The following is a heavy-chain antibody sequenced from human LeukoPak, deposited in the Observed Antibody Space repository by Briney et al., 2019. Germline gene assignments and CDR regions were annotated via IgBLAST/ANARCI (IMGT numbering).Heavy chain of an antibody. Sequence: GGSLRLSCAASGFTVSSNYMSWVRQAPGKGLEWVSYISSSGSTIYYADSVKGRFTISRDNAKNSLYLQMNSLRAEDTAVYYCARGGTLEYFQHWGQGTLVTVSS. CDR1: GFTVSSNY. CDR3: ARGGTLEYFQH. CDR2: ISSSGSTI. V-gene: IGHV3-11*04. J-gene: IGHJ1*01.